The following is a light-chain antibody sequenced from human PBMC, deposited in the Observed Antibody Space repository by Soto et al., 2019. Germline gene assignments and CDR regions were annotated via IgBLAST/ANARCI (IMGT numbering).Light chain of an antibody. CDR1: SSDVGGYNC. CDR3: SSYTSSGTYV. Sequence: QSALTQPASVSGSPGQSITISCTGTSSDVGGYNCVSWYQHHPGKAPKLMIYDVSTRPSGVSNRYSGSKSGNTASLTISGLQAEDEADYSCSSYTSSGTYVFGTGTKLTVL. CDR2: DVS. V-gene: IGLV2-14*03. J-gene: IGLJ1*01.